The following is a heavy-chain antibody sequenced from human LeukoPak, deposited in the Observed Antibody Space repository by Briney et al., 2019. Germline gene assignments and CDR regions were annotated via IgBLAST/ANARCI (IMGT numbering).Heavy chain of an antibody. CDR1: GFTFSSYS. J-gene: IGHJ5*02. CDR3: ARDPHYGDYGT. CDR2: ISGSSTYI. Sequence: GGSLRLSCAASGFTFSSYSMNWVRQAPGKGPEWVSSISGSSTYIYYADSVRGRFTISRDNAKNSLYLQMNSLRAEDTAVYYCARDPHYGDYGTWGQGTLVTVSS. D-gene: IGHD4-17*01. V-gene: IGHV3-21*01.